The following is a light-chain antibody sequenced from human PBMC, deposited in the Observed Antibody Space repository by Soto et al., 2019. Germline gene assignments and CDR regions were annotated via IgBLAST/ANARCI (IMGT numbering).Light chain of an antibody. Sequence: EIVMTQSPATLSVSPGGRATLSCRASQSISDTLAWYQQKPGQAPRLLIYDASNRATGIPAKFSGSGSGTDFTLTISRLEPEDFAVYYCHQYSNLPVTFGGGTKVDIK. J-gene: IGKJ4*01. V-gene: IGKV3D-15*02. CDR1: QSISDT. CDR3: HQYSNLPVT. CDR2: DAS.